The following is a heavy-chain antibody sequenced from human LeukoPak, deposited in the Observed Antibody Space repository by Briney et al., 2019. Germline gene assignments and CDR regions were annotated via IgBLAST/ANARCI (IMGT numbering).Heavy chain of an antibody. CDR3: ARGGCGDSAAPFDD. D-gene: IGHD2-21*02. J-gene: IGHJ4*02. CDR2: INPSAGST. Sequence: ASVKVSFKTSGYTFTSCYMHWVRQAPGQGLEWMGMINPSAGSTRYAQKFQGRVTMTTDTSTSTVYMELSSLGSEDTAVYYWARGGCGDSAAPFDDWGQGTLVPVSS. CDR1: GYTFTSCY. V-gene: IGHV1-46*01.